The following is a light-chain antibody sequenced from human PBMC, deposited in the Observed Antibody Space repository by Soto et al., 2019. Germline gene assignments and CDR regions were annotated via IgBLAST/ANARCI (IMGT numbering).Light chain of an antibody. CDR2: EVV. CDR1: KSDIGVYDF. Sequence: QSALTQPPSASGSPGQSVTISCTGTKSDIGVYDFVSWYQHHPGNAPRLIIYEVVQRPSGVPDRFSGSKSGNTASLTVSGLQAADEADYFCKSYAGSNTDVFGSGTKLTVL. J-gene: IGLJ1*01. CDR3: KSYAGSNTDV. V-gene: IGLV2-8*01.